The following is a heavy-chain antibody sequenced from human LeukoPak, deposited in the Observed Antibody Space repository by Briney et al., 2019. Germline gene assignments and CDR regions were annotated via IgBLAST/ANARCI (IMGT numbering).Heavy chain of an antibody. Sequence: GGSLRLSCAASGFTFSSYAMSWVRQAPGKGLEWVSAISGSGGSTYYADSMKGRFTISRDNSKNTLYLQMNSLRAEDTAVYYCAKGLRGIAAAGTPLDAFDIWGQGTMVTVSS. CDR2: ISGSGGST. J-gene: IGHJ3*02. D-gene: IGHD6-13*01. V-gene: IGHV3-23*01. CDR1: GFTFSSYA. CDR3: AKGLRGIAAAGTPLDAFDI.